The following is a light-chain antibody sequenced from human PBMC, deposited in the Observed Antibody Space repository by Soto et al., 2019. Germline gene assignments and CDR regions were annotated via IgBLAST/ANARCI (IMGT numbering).Light chain of an antibody. CDR2: GAS. CDR1: QSVSSSY. Sequence: EIVLTQSPGTLSLARGERVTLSCRASQSVSSSYLAWYQQKPGQAPRLLIYGASSRATGIPDRFSGSGSGKDFTLTITRLEPEDFAVYYCQHYRTSFGGGTKVEIK. CDR3: QHYRTS. J-gene: IGKJ4*01. V-gene: IGKV3-20*01.